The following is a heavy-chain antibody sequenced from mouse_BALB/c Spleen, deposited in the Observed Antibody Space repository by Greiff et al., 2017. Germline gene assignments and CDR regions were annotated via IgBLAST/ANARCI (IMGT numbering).Heavy chain of an antibody. D-gene: IGHD1-2*01. J-gene: IGHJ4*01. Sequence: VQLKESGPGLVKPSQSLSLTCTVTGYSITSDYAWNWIRQFPGNKLEWMGYISYSGSTSYNPSLKSRISITRDTSKNQFFLQLNSVTTEDTATYYCASHYYGYEGAMDYWGQGTSVTVSS. CDR1: GYSITSDYA. CDR3: ASHYYGYEGAMDY. CDR2: ISYSGST. V-gene: IGHV3-2*02.